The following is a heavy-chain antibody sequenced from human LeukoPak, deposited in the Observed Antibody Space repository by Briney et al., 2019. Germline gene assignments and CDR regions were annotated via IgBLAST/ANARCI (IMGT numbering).Heavy chain of an antibody. V-gene: IGHV3-74*01. Sequence: GGSLRLSCAASGYTFSRYWMHWVRQGPGKGLVWVSRINEDGSPTSYAESVRGRFTISRDNAKNTLYLQMNSLRAEDAAVYYCTTDTFGARDSWGQGTLVTVSS. CDR2: INEDGSPT. D-gene: IGHD3-10*01. CDR3: TTDTFGARDS. J-gene: IGHJ4*02. CDR1: GYTFSRYW.